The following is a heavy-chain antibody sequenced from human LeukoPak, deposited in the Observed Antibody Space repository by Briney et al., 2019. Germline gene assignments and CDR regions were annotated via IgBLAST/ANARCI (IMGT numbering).Heavy chain of an antibody. V-gene: IGHV3-7*01. CDR1: GFTFSNNW. Sequence: GGSLRLSCAASGFTFSNNWMTWVRQAPGKGLEWVASAKKDGSEKYYVDSVKGRFTISRDNAKNSLYLQMNSLRVEDTAVYYCAKDLTDHGNFDYWGQGTLVTVSS. D-gene: IGHD4-17*01. CDR3: AKDLTDHGNFDY. J-gene: IGHJ4*02. CDR2: AKKDGSEK.